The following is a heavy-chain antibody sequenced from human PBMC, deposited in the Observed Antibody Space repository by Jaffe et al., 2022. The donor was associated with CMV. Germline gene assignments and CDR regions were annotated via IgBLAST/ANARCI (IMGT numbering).Heavy chain of an antibody. Sequence: EVQLVESGGGLVQPGGSLRLSCAASGFTFSSYDMHWVRQATGKGLEWVSAIGTAGDTYYPGSVKGRFTISRENAKNSLYLQMNSLRAGDTAVYYCARKGERRGYLGGMDVWGQGTTVTVSS. CDR2: IGTAGDT. D-gene: IGHD5-18*01. CDR1: GFTFSSYD. J-gene: IGHJ6*02. V-gene: IGHV3-13*01. CDR3: ARKGERRGYLGGMDV.